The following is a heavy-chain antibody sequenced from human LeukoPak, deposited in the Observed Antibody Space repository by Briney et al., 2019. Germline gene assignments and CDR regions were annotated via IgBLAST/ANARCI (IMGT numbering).Heavy chain of an antibody. V-gene: IGHV1-69*05. J-gene: IGHJ6*03. Sequence: SVKVSCKASGGTFSNYAISWERQAPGQGLEWMGVIIPIFGTANHAEKFQGRVTITTDESTSTAYMELSSLRSEDTAVYYCARAPLSYGRPSYYYYYMDVWGKGTTVTVSS. D-gene: IGHD5-18*01. CDR1: GGTFSNYA. CDR2: IIPIFGTA. CDR3: ARAPLSYGRPSYYYYYMDV.